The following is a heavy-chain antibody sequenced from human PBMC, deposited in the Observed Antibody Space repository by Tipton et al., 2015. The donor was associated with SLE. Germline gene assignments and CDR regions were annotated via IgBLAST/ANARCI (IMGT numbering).Heavy chain of an antibody. D-gene: IGHD6-13*01. Sequence: GSLRLSCAASGFTFSDYNMNWIRQAPGKGLEWVSSISSSSSYISYADSVKGRFTISRGNAKNSLYLQMNSLRADDTAVYYCTREEAAAVSDYWGQGTLVTVSS. CDR1: GFTFSDYN. J-gene: IGHJ4*02. CDR3: TREEAAAVSDY. CDR2: ISSSSSYI. V-gene: IGHV3-21*01.